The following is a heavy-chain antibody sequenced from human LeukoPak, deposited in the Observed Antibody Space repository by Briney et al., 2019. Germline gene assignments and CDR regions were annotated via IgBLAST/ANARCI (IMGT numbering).Heavy chain of an antibody. V-gene: IGHV3-53*01. D-gene: IGHD3-22*01. CDR3: AKTSDYYFSFDY. J-gene: IGHJ4*02. Sequence: GGSLRLSCAASGFTVSSNYMSWVRQAPGRGLGWVSTMYSGGSTYYADSVKGRFTISRDGSTNTLWLQINSLRAEDTAVYYCAKTSDYYFSFDYWGQGTLVTVSS. CDR1: GFTVSSNY. CDR2: MYSGGST.